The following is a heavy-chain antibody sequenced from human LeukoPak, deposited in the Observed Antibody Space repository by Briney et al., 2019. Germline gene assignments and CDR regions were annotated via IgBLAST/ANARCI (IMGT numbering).Heavy chain of an antibody. CDR2: ISGDGGST. Sequence: AGGSLRLSCAASGFTFEDYAMHWVRQAPGKGMEWVSLISGDGGSTDYADSVKGRFSVSRDNAKNSLFLQMNGPRAEDTAVYYCARVIRGTGGDWLDPWGQGTLVTVSS. CDR1: GFTFEDYA. J-gene: IGHJ5*02. CDR3: ARVIRGTGGDWLDP. D-gene: IGHD1-1*01. V-gene: IGHV3-43*02.